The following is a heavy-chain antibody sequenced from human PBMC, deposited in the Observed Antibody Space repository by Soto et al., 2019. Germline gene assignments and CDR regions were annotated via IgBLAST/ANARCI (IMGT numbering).Heavy chain of an antibody. Sequence: EVQLVESGGGLVQPGGSLRLSCAASAFTFSSSWMHWVRQAPGKGLVWVSRINSDGSITSYADSVKGRFTISRDNAKNTLFLQMNSLRAEDTAVYYCARVTTGPGAFDIWGQGTLVTVSS. CDR1: AFTFSSSW. V-gene: IGHV3-74*01. J-gene: IGHJ3*02. D-gene: IGHD4-17*01. CDR3: ARVTTGPGAFDI. CDR2: INSDGSIT.